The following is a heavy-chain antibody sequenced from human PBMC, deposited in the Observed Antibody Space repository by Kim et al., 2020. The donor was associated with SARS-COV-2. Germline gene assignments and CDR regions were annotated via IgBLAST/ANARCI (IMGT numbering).Heavy chain of an antibody. CDR2: INTNTGNP. V-gene: IGHV7-4-1*02. CDR3: AAFLSGYSSGVFRWVFDY. J-gene: IGHJ4*02. Sequence: ASVKVSCKASGYTFTSYAMNWVRQAPGQGLEWMGWINTNTGNPTYAQGFTGRFVFSLDTSVSTAYLQISSLKAEDTAVYYCAAFLSGYSSGVFRWVFDYWGQGTLVTVSS. CDR1: GYTFTSYA. D-gene: IGHD6-19*01.